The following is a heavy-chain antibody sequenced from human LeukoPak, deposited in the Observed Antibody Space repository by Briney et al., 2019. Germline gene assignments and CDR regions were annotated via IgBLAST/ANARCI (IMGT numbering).Heavy chain of an antibody. CDR2: IYYSGSS. CDR3: ASIFYDFWSGYYTRYPYAFDI. D-gene: IGHD3-3*01. Sequence: SETLSLTCTVSGGSISSSSYYWGWIRQPPGKGLEWIGSIYYSGSSYYNPSLKSRVTISVDTSKNQFSLKLSSVTAADTAVYYCASIFYDFWSGYYTRYPYAFDIWGQGTMVTVSS. J-gene: IGHJ3*02. V-gene: IGHV4-39*07. CDR1: GGSISSSSYY.